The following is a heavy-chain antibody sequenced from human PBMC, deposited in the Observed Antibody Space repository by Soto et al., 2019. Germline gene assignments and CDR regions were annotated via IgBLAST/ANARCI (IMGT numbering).Heavy chain of an antibody. D-gene: IGHD5-18*01. CDR2: IDPSDSYT. Sequence: ESLNISCKGSGYSFTIYLISWVRQMPGKGLEWMGRIDPSDSYTSYSPSFQGHVTISADKSISTAYLQWSSLKASDTAMYYCASFGVPARGYSYGQRESDAFDIWGQGTMVNVSS. CDR1: GYSFTIYL. J-gene: IGHJ3*02. V-gene: IGHV5-10-1*01. CDR3: ASFGVPARGYSYGQRESDAFDI.